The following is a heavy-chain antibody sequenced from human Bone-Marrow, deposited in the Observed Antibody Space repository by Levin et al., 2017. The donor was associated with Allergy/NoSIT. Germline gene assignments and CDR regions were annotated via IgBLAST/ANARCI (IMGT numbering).Heavy chain of an antibody. D-gene: IGHD1-26*01. CDR2: FYSGVTT. CDR3: ARGGGATGSGMDV. V-gene: IGHV3-53*01. CDR1: GFTVSSNY. Sequence: GGSLRLSCAVSGFTVSSNYMSWVRQAPGKGLEWVSVFYSGVTTYYADSVKGRFTVSSDNSKNTFYLQMTSLRADDTAMYYCARGGGATGSGMDVWGQGTTVTVS. J-gene: IGHJ6*02.